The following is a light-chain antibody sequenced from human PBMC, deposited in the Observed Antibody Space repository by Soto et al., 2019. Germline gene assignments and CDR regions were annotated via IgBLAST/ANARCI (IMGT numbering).Light chain of an antibody. CDR2: GAS. CDR1: QSVTSH. Sequence: EIVITQSPATLSVSPGDRATLSCSASQSVTSHLAWYQQKPGQAPRLLIYGASTRATGIPARFSGSGSGTAFTLTISRLQSEDFAVYYCQQRNVWHTITVGQGTRLEIK. V-gene: IGKV3D-15*01. J-gene: IGKJ5*01. CDR3: QQRNVWHTIT.